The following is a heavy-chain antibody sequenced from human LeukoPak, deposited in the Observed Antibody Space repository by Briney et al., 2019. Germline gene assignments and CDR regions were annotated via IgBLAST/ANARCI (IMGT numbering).Heavy chain of an antibody. J-gene: IGHJ4*02. V-gene: IGHV3-30*18. Sequence: GGSLRLSCAASGFTFSSYGMHWVRQAPGKGLEWVAVISYDGSNKYYADSVKGRFTISRDNSKNTLYLQMNSLRAEDTAVYYCANTLSNWGQKDFDYWGQGTLVTVSS. D-gene: IGHD7-27*01. CDR3: ANTLSNWGQKDFDY. CDR2: ISYDGSNK. CDR1: GFTFSSYG.